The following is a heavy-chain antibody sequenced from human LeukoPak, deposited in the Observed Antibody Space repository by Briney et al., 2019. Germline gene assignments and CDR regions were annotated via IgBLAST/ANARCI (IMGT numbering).Heavy chain of an antibody. CDR1: GFTFSSYA. D-gene: IGHD6-19*01. J-gene: IGHJ4*02. CDR3: LGGAVAGN. CDR2: ISYDGSNK. Sequence: GGSLRLSCAASGFTFSSYAMHWVRQAPGKGLEWVAVISYDGSNKYYADSVKGRFTISRDNSKNTLYLQMNSLRAEDTAVYYCLGGAVAGNWGQGTLVTVSS. V-gene: IGHV3-30-3*01.